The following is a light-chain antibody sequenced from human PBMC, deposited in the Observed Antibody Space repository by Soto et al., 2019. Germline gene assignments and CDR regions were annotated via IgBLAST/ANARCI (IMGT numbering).Light chain of an antibody. Sequence: QSVLTQPASVAGSPGQSITISCTGTSGDIGSYNRVSWYQQHPGKAPKLIIYEVTDRPSGVSNRFSGSKSGNTASPTISGLQAEDEAEYYCSSYTNINTRACVFGTGTKVTV. CDR1: SGDIGSYNR. J-gene: IGLJ1*01. CDR3: SSYTNINTRACV. V-gene: IGLV2-14*01. CDR2: EVT.